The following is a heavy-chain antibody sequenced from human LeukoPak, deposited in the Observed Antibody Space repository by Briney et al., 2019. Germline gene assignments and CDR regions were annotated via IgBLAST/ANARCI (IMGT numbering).Heavy chain of an antibody. Sequence: HGESLKISCKGSGYSFTTYWIDWVRQMPGKGLGGMGMIYPGDSDTRYSPSFQGQVTISADKSISTAYLQWSSLKASDTAIYYCARSPESHEFSDYWGQGTLVTVSS. D-gene: IGHD2/OR15-2a*01. V-gene: IGHV5-51*01. CDR2: IYPGDSDT. CDR3: ARSPESHEFSDY. J-gene: IGHJ4*02. CDR1: GYSFTTYW.